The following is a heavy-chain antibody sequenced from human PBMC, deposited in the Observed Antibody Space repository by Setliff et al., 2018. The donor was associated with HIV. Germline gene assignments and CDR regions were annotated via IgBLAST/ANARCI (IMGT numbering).Heavy chain of an antibody. CDR3: ARQGGYNSPLMV. CDR1: GGSNTSYY. D-gene: IGHD3-10*01. V-gene: IGHV4-59*08. CDR2: IFDSGTT. J-gene: IGHJ4*02. Sequence: PSETLSLTCTVSGGSNTSYYWNWIRQSPGKGLEWIGYIFDSGTTKYNPSVTSRVTISVDASKNQFFLQLISVTAADTAVYYCARQGGYNSPLMVWGQGKLVTVSS.